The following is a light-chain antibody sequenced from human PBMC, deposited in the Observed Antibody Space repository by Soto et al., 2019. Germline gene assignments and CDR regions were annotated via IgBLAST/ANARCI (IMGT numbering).Light chain of an antibody. J-gene: IGKJ2*01. Sequence: EIVMTQSPATLSVSPGERATLSCRASQSVSSNLAWYQQKPGQAPRLLIYGASTRATGIPARFSGSRSGTELTLTVNSLQSEDFAGYYCQQYNNWPPYTFGEGTKLEIK. CDR3: QQYNNWPPYT. V-gene: IGKV3-15*01. CDR1: QSVSSN. CDR2: GAS.